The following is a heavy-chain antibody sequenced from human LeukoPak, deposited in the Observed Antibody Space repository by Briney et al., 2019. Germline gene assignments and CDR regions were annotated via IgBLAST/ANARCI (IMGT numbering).Heavy chain of an antibody. V-gene: IGHV3-23*01. Sequence: PGGSLRLSCAASGFTFSSSAMSWVRQAPGKGLEGVSGLRASGANTYYAASVRGRFTISRDNSKNTLYLQMDSLRAEDTALYYCAKDIYCSVGSCYSDFGYWGQGTLVTVSS. CDR3: AKDIYCSVGSCYSDFGY. CDR2: LRASGANT. CDR1: GFTFSSSA. D-gene: IGHD2-15*01. J-gene: IGHJ4*02.